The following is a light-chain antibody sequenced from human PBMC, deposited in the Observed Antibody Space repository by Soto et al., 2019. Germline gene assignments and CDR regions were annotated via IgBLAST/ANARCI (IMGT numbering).Light chain of an antibody. J-gene: IGKJ2*01. CDR2: WAS. CDR1: QSVLRTSNDKNS. V-gene: IGKV4-1*01. Sequence: DIVMTQSPDSLAVSLGERATINCKSSQSVLRTSNDKNSLSWYQQKPGQPPKLLIYWASTRESGVPDRFSGSGSGTDFTLTISSLQAEDVAVYYCQQYYSSPYTFGQGTKLEI. CDR3: QQYYSSPYT.